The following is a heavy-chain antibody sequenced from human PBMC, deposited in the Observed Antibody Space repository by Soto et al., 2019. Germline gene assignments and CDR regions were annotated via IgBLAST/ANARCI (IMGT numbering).Heavy chain of an antibody. CDR3: ARDNKGTSITMIVDCFDY. CDR2: IWYDGSNK. CDR1: GFTFSSYG. D-gene: IGHD3-22*01. J-gene: IGHJ4*02. V-gene: IGHV3-33*01. Sequence: RGSLRLACAAPGFTFSSYGMHWVRQAPGKGLEWVAVIWYDGSNKYYADSVKGRFTISRDNSKNTLYLQMNSLRAEDTAVYYSARDNKGTSITMIVDCFDYRGKGTLVT.